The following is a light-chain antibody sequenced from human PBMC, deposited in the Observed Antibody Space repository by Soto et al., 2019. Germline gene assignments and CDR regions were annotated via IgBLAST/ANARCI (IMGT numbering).Light chain of an antibody. Sequence: MVLTQSPGTLSLSPGERATISCSASHIVRSNVLAWYQQKPGQAPRLLIFGASNRASGIPDRFSGSGSGTDVTLTISRLDPEDFAVYYCQQYGSSQFSFGPGTKVAI. CDR3: QQYGSSQFS. CDR2: GAS. CDR1: HIVRSNV. J-gene: IGKJ3*01. V-gene: IGKV3-20*01.